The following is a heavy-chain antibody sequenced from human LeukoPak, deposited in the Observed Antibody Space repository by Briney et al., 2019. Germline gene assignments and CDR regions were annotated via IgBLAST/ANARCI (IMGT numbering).Heavy chain of an antibody. CDR1: GFTFRNYG. D-gene: IGHD2-8*02. CDR3: AKDPGASVSGFHMDV. V-gene: IGHV3-30*02. Sequence: GGSLRLSCAASGFTFRNYGMHWVREATGKGLEWVSFIWSDGNNRFYADSVKGRFTISRDNSKNMLYLQMDSLRPEDTAVYYCAKDPGASVSGFHMDVWGKGTTVIVSS. CDR2: IWSDGNNR. J-gene: IGHJ6*03.